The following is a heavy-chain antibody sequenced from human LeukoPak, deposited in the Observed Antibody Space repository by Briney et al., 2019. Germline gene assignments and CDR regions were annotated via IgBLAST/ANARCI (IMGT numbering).Heavy chain of an antibody. D-gene: IGHD3-10*01. CDR2: MNPNSGNT. CDR3: ARAYYYGSGSYYKGNYYYYYYGIDV. J-gene: IGHJ6*02. Sequence: ASVKVSCKASGYTFTSYDINWVRQATGQGLEWMGWMNPNSGNTGYAQKFQGRVTITADESTSTAYMELSSLRSEDTAVYYCARAYYYGSGSYYKGNYYYYYYGIDVWGQGTTVTVSS. CDR1: GYTFTSYD. V-gene: IGHV1-8*01.